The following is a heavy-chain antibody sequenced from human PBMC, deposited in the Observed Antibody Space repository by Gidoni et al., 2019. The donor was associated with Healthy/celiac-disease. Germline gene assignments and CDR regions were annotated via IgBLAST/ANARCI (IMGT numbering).Heavy chain of an antibody. D-gene: IGHD2-2*01. CDR3: ERGVGYCSSTSCPTSYYYMDV. CDR1: GRTFSSYA. V-gene: IGHV1-69*01. CDR2: IIPIFGTA. J-gene: IGHJ6*03. Sequence: QVQLVQSGAAVKKPGSSVKVSCKASGRTFSSYAISWVRQAPGQGLEWMGGIIPIFGTANYAQKFQGRVTITEDESTNTAYMELSSLRSEDTAVYYGERGVGYCSSTSCPTSYYYMDVWGKGTTVTVSS.